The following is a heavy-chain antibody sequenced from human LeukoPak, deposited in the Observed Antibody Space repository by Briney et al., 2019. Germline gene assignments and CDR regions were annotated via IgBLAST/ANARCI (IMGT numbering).Heavy chain of an antibody. CDR2: ISGSGGST. Sequence: PGGSLRLSCAASGFTFSSYAMSWVRQASGKGLEWVSAISGSGGSTYYADSVKGRFTISRDHSKNTLYLQLNSLRAEDTAVYYCAKDMPYDFWSGYPSPPLDYWGQGTLVTVSS. J-gene: IGHJ4*02. CDR3: AKDMPYDFWSGYPSPPLDY. D-gene: IGHD3-3*01. CDR1: GFTFSSYA. V-gene: IGHV3-23*01.